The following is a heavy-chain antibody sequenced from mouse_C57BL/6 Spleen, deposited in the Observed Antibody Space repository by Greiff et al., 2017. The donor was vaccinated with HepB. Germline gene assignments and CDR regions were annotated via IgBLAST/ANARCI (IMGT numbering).Heavy chain of an antibody. J-gene: IGHJ3*01. CDR2: INPNNGGT. Sequence: VQLQQSGPELVKPGASVKISCKASGYSFTDYNMNWVKQSHGKSLEWIGDINPNNGGTSYNQKFKGKATLTVDKSSSTAYMELRSLTSEDSAVYYCANYGSSYDWFAYWGQGTLVTVSA. D-gene: IGHD1-1*01. CDR1: GYSFTDYN. CDR3: ANYGSSYDWFAY. V-gene: IGHV1-18*01.